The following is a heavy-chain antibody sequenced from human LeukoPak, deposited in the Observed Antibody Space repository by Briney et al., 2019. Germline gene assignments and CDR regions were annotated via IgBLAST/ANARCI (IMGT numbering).Heavy chain of an antibody. CDR3: ANRAWVDS. CDR2: ITDSGGKT. CDR1: GFTFSTFA. D-gene: IGHD1-26*01. Sequence: GGSLRLSCAASGFTFSTFAMNWVRQAPGKGLEWVSVITDSGGKTYYADSVKGRFIISRDNSQNTLYLQMNSLRVEDTAVYYCANRAWVDSWGQGTLVTVSS. V-gene: IGHV3-23*01. J-gene: IGHJ4*02.